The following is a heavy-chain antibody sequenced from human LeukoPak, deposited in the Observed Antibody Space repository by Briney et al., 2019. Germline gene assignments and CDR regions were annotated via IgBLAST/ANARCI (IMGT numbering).Heavy chain of an antibody. CDR2: IYSGGST. CDR1: GFTVGSNT. D-gene: IGHD3-22*01. J-gene: IGHJ4*02. V-gene: IGHV3-66*01. CDR3: ARGGSYFDISGYYFY. Sequence: PGGSLRLSCAASGFTVGSNTMSWVHQAPGKGLEWVSIIYSGGSTSYADSVKGRFTISRDNSKNTLYLQMNSLRTEDTAVYYCARGGSYFDISGYYFYWGQGTLVTVSS.